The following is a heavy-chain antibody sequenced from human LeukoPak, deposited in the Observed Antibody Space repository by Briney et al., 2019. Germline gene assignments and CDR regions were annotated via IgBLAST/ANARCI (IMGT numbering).Heavy chain of an antibody. CDR2: IFYTGSS. Sequence: PSETLSLTCSVSGGPINTHYWTWIRQPPGKGLEWIGHIFYTGSSNYNPSLKGRVRISLDRSKNHLSMRLTSVTAADTAVYYCARAGPWQIDPWGQGTLVTVSS. J-gene: IGHJ5*02. V-gene: IGHV4-59*11. CDR3: ARAGPWQIDP. D-gene: IGHD3-10*01. CDR1: GGPINTHY.